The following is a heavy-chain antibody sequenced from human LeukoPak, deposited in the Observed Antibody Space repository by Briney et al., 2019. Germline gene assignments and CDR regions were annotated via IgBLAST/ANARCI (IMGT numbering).Heavy chain of an antibody. CDR1: GFTFSSYS. D-gene: IGHD5-12*01. J-gene: IGHJ5*02. CDR3: AKCRGYSGYETGWFDP. Sequence: PGGSLRLSCAASGFTFSSYSMNWVRQAPGKGLEWVSSISSSSSYIYYADSVKGRFTISRDNSKNTLYLQMNSLRAEDTAVYYCAKCRGYSGYETGWFDPWGQGTLVTVSS. V-gene: IGHV3-21*01. CDR2: ISSSSSYI.